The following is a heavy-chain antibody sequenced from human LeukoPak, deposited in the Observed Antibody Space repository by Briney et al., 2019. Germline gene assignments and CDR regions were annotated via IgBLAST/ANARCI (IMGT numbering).Heavy chain of an antibody. CDR2: ISYDGSNK. V-gene: IGHV3-30*03. CDR1: GFTFSSYG. Sequence: PGRSLRLSCAASGFTFSSYGMHWVRQAPGKGLEWVAVISYDGSNKYYADSVKGRFTISRDNSKNTPYLQMNSLRAEDTAVYYCAREGEATYYYDSSGYYYLPDYWGQGTLVTVSS. J-gene: IGHJ4*02. CDR3: AREGEATYYYDSSGYYYLPDY. D-gene: IGHD3-22*01.